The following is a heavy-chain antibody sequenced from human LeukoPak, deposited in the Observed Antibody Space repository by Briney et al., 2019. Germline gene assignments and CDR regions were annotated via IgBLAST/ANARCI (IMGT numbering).Heavy chain of an antibody. J-gene: IGHJ3*02. V-gene: IGHV4-31*03. Sequence: KTSETLSLTCTVSGGSISSGGYYWSWIRQHPGKGLEWIGYIYYSGSTYYNPSLKSRVTISVDTSKNQFSLKLSSVTAADTAVYYCARGMEYYDFWSGYSEDDAFDIWGQGTMATVSS. CDR2: IYYSGST. CDR1: GGSISSGGYY. D-gene: IGHD3-3*01. CDR3: ARGMEYYDFWSGYSEDDAFDI.